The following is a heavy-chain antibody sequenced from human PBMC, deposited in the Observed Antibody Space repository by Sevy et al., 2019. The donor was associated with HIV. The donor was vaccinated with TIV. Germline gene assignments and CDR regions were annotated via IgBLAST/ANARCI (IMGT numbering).Heavy chain of an antibody. CDR3: AGGRYDSSGSFDALDI. Sequence: GESLKISCKPSGFTFTSYAMNWVRQAPGKGLEWISTIYGSGGVTYYADSVKGRFTISRDKSKNRLYLQMNSLRTEDTALYYCAGGRYDSSGSFDALDIWGQGTMVTVSS. V-gene: IGHV3-23*01. J-gene: IGHJ3*02. CDR2: IYGSGGVT. D-gene: IGHD3-22*01. CDR1: GFTFTSYA.